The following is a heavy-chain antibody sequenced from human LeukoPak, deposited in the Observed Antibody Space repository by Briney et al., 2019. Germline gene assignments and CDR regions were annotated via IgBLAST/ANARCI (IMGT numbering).Heavy chain of an antibody. CDR3: ARVYPGGWLGNSGMDYFDY. V-gene: IGHV3-21*01. D-gene: IGHD4-23*01. J-gene: IGHJ4*02. Sequence: PGGSLRLSCAASGFTFSSYSMNWVRQAPGKGLEWVSSISSSSSYIYYADSVKGRFTISRDNAKNSLYLQMNSLRAEDTAVYYCARVYPGGWLGNSGMDYFDYWGQGTLVTVSS. CDR1: GFTFSSYS. CDR2: ISSSSSYI.